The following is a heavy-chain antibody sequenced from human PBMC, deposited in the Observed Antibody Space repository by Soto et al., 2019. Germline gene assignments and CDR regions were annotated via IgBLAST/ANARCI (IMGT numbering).Heavy chain of an antibody. Sequence: QLQLQESGPGLVKPSETLSLTCTVSGGSISSSSYYWGWIRQPPGKGLEWIGGIYYSGSTYYNPSLNSRVTIAVDTSKNQFSLKLSSVTAADTAVYYCARLAGGYDSLRPPTYIWFDPWCQGTLVTVS. D-gene: IGHD3-16*01. CDR2: IYYSGST. V-gene: IGHV4-39*01. CDR3: ARLAGGYDSLRPPTYIWFDP. CDR1: GGSISSSSYY. J-gene: IGHJ5*02.